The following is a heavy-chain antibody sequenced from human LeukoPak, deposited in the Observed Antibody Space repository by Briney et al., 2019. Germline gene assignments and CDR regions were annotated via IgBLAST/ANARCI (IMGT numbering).Heavy chain of an antibody. V-gene: IGHV1-18*01. CDR3: ARATGSGWYFDY. D-gene: IGHD6-19*01. CDR2: ISGYNGDT. Sequence: GASVKVSCKASGGTFSSYAISWVRQAPGQGLEWLGWISGYNGDTNYAQKLQGRVTMTTDTSTSTAYMDLRSLRSDDTAVYYCARATGSGWYFDYWGQGTLVTVSS. CDR1: GGTFSSYA. J-gene: IGHJ4*02.